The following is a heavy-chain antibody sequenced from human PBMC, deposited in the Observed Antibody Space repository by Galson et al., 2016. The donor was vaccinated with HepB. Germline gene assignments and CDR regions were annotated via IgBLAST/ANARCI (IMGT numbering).Heavy chain of an antibody. Sequence: SVKVSCKASGYTFSDYYIHWVRQAPGQGLEWMGVINPSGGDTAYAQRFQGRVTLTRDTSTSTVSMDRSSLISDDTSVYYCARAFKKMITRAWFGNGGQGTL. CDR1: GYTFSDYY. CDR3: ARAFKKMITRAWFGN. D-gene: IGHD3-16*01. J-gene: IGHJ5*02. V-gene: IGHV1-46*01. CDR2: INPSGGDT.